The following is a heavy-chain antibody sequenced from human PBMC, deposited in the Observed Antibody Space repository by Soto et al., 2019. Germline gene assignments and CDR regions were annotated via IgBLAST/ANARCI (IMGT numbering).Heavy chain of an antibody. CDR2: TYYRSKWYN. J-gene: IGHJ4*02. V-gene: IGHV6-1*01. CDR3: ARDLGGTLSPDFSFDY. CDR1: GDSVSSNSAA. Sequence: PSETLSLTCAISGDSVSSNSAAWNWIRQSPSRGLEWLGRTYYRSKWYNDYAVSVKSRITINPDTSKNQFSLQLNSVTPEDTAVYYCARDLGGTLSPDFSFDYWGQGTLVTVSS. D-gene: IGHD3-16*01.